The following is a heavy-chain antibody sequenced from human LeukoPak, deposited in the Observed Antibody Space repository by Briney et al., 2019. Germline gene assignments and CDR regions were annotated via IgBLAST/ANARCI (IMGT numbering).Heavy chain of an antibody. D-gene: IGHD3-3*01. Sequence: PSETLSLTCTVSGGSISSYYWSWVRQPPGKGLEWIGYIYYSGSTNYNPSLKSRVTISVDTSKNQFSLKLSSVTAADTAVYYCARGRITIFGVPKYYFDYWGQGTLVTVSS. V-gene: IGHV4-59*01. CDR1: GGSISSYY. CDR3: ARGRITIFGVPKYYFDY. J-gene: IGHJ4*02. CDR2: IYYSGST.